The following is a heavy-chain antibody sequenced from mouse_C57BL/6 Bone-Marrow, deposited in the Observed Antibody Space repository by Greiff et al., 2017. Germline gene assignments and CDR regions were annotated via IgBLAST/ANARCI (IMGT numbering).Heavy chain of an antibody. Sequence: ESGPGLVKPSQSLSLTCSVTGYSITSGYYWNWIRQFPGNKLEWMGYISYDGSHNYNPSLKNRISITRDTSKNQFFLKLNSVTTEDTATYYCARVFPYYYAMDYWGQGTSVTVSS. J-gene: IGHJ4*01. CDR1: GYSITSGYY. CDR2: ISYDGSH. V-gene: IGHV3-6*01. CDR3: ARVFPYYYAMDY.